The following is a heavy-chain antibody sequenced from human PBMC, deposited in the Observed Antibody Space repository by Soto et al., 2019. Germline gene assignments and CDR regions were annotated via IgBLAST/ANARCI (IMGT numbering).Heavy chain of an antibody. D-gene: IGHD2-21*01. CDR2: INPSGGRT. J-gene: IGHJ6*02. CDR3: AKDTHLSLPPSYLYDGMDG. V-gene: IGHV1-46*01. CDR1: GYTFSNYY. Sequence: ASVKVSCKASGYTFSNYYIHWVRQAPGQGLEWMGLINPSGGRTTFARKFQGRVTLTRDTSTSTVYMELSSLRSEETAVYYCAKDTHLSLPPSYLYDGMDGWGQGSTVTVYS.